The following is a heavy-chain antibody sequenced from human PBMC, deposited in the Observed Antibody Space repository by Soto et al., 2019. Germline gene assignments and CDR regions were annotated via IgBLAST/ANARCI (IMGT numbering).Heavy chain of an antibody. V-gene: IGHV4-34*01. D-gene: IGHD3-10*01. Sequence: SETLSLTCAVYGGSFSGYYWSWIRQPPGKGLEWIGEINHSGSTNYNPSLKSRVTISVDTSKNQFSLKLSSVTAADTAVYYCARGRYYYGSGSYYGHYYYYDGMDVWGQGTTVTVSS. CDR2: INHSGST. J-gene: IGHJ6*02. CDR1: GGSFSGYY. CDR3: ARGRYYYGSGSYYGHYYYYDGMDV.